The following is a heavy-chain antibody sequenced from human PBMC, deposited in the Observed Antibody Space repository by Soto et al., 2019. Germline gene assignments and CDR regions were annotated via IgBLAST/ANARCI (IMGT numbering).Heavy chain of an antibody. CDR2: IYYSGST. J-gene: IGHJ5*02. CDR1: GGSISSYY. D-gene: IGHD3-16*01. Sequence: PSETLSLTCTVSGGSISSYYWSWIRQPPGKGLEWIGYIYYSGSTNYNPSLKSRVTISVDTSKNQFSLKLSSVTAADTAVYYCARAFGGQVIKPEKSGTSNWFDPGGQEPLVTVSS. CDR3: ARAFGGQVIKPEKSGTSNWFDP. V-gene: IGHV4-59*01.